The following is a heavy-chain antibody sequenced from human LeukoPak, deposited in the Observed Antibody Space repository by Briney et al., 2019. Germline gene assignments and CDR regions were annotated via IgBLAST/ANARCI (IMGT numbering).Heavy chain of an antibody. Sequence: SETLSLTCTVSDYSIRSDYYWGWIRQPPGKGLEWIGSINHSGSTYYNPSLKSRVTISLDTSKNQFSLKLSSVTAADTAVYYCARASGGDGSGSLWGQGTLVTVSS. CDR3: ARASGGDGSGSL. CDR2: INHSGST. V-gene: IGHV4-38-2*02. D-gene: IGHD3-10*01. J-gene: IGHJ4*02. CDR1: DYSIRSDYY.